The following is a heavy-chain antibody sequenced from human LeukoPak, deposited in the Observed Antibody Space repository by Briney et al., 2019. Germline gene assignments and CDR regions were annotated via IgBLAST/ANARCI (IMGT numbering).Heavy chain of an antibody. CDR3: ARSNPNRNALDL. CDR2: IKKDGSEE. Sequence: GGSLRLSCAASGFTLNSYLMSWVRQAPGRGLEWVANIKKDGSEESYLDSVKGRFTVSRDSAKNSLFLQMNSLRGEDTAVYYCARSNPNRNALDLWGQGTMVTLSS. J-gene: IGHJ3*01. CDR1: GFTLNSYL. D-gene: IGHD1-14*01. V-gene: IGHV3-7*01.